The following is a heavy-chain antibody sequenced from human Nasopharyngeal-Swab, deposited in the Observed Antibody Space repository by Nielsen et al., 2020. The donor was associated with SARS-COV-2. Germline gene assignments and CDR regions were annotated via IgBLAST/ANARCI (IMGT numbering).Heavy chain of an antibody. V-gene: IGHV3-23*01. J-gene: IGHJ4*02. CDR2: ISGGTGGT. Sequence: GGSRRLSCAASGFTFSSYAMSWVRQAPGKGLEWVSAISGGTGGTFYADSVKGRFTISRDNSKNTLFLQMNSLRAEDTAVYYCAKDYIRRGSNWGQGTLVTVSS. CDR1: GFTFSSYA. CDR3: AKDYIRRGSN. D-gene: IGHD2-15*01.